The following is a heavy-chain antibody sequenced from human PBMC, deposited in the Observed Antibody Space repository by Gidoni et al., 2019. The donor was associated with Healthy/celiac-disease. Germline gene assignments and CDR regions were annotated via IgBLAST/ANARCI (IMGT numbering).Heavy chain of an antibody. CDR1: GFHVIIYA. CDR3: AKDRIAVAGTAGEYFQH. J-gene: IGHJ1*01. D-gene: IGHD6-19*01. CDR2: ISVSGVST. Sequence: EVQLLASGGCLVQPGGSLSLYCSASGFHVIIYAMSWVRQAPGKGLGWFSAISVSGVSTYYADSVKGRFTISRDNSKNTLYLQMNSLRAEDTAVYYFAKDRIAVAGTAGEYFQHWGQGTLVTVSS. V-gene: IGHV3-23*01.